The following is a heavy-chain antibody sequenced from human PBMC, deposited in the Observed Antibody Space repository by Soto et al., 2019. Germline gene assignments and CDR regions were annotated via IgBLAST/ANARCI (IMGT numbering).Heavy chain of an antibody. CDR2: ITGSGGDT. CDR3: AKGSASGSPYYFDY. J-gene: IGHJ4*01. V-gene: IGHV3-23*01. CDR1: GFTFNNYA. D-gene: IGHD6-25*01. Sequence: GGGPRISCAASGFTFNNYAMSWVRQAPGKGLEWVSAITGSGGDTYHADSVKGRFTISRDNSMSTLYLQMNTLRAEDAAVYFCAKGSASGSPYYFDYWGHGTLVTVSS.